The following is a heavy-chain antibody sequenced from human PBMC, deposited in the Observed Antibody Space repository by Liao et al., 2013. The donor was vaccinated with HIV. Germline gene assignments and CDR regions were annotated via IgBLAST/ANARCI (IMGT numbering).Heavy chain of an antibody. CDR2: INHSGNS. V-gene: IGHV4-34*01. D-gene: IGHD3-22*01. CDR1: GGSFSGYY. Sequence: QVQLQQWGARLLKPSETLSLTCAVYGGSFSGYYWTWIRHAPRGRGVEWIGEINHSGNSNYNPSLKSRVTISVDTSKNQFSLKLTSVTAADTAVYYCARGSSRAEYYYDSRGYYTLNDAFDIWGQGTMVTISS. J-gene: IGHJ3*02. CDR3: ARGSSRAEYYYDSRGYYTLNDAFDI.